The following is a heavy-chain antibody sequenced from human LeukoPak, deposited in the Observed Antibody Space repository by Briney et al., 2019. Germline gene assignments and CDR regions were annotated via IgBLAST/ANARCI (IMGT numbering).Heavy chain of an antibody. J-gene: IGHJ5*02. Sequence: ASVKVSCKVSGYTLTELSMHWVRQAPGKGLEWVGGFDPEDGETIYAQKFQGRVTMTEDTSTDTAYMELSSLRSEDTAVYYCATDRYCSGGSCYSGVDWFDPWGQGTLVTVSS. V-gene: IGHV1-24*01. CDR3: ATDRYCSGGSCYSGVDWFDP. CDR2: FDPEDGET. D-gene: IGHD2-15*01. CDR1: GYTLTELS.